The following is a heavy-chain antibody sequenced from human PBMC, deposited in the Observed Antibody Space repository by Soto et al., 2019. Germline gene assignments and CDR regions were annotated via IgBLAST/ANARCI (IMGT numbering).Heavy chain of an antibody. CDR3: AKFPPGYYDDSSGYYES. J-gene: IGHJ5*02. Sequence: PGGSLRLSCAASGFTFNGAWMNWVRQAPGKGLEWVSSISDNGGTTYYADSVKGRFTISRDNSKNTLYLQMNSLRAEDTAVYYCAKFPPGYYDDSSGYYESWGQGTLVTVSS. CDR2: ISDNGGTT. CDR1: GFTFNGAW. V-gene: IGHV3-23*01. D-gene: IGHD3-22*01.